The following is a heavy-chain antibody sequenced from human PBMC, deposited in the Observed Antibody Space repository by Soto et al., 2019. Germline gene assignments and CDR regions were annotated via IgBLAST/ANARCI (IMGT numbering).Heavy chain of an antibody. D-gene: IGHD2-15*01. CDR3: ARDAPPPYCSGGSCYSGWFDP. J-gene: IGHJ5*02. V-gene: IGHV4-4*07. CDR2: IYTSGST. Sequence: PSETLSLTCTVAGGSISSYYWSWIRQPAGKGLEWIGRIYTSGSTNYNPSLKSRVTMSVDTSKNQFSLKLSSVTAADTAVYYCARDAPPPYCSGGSCYSGWFDPWGQGTLVTVSS. CDR1: GGSISSYY.